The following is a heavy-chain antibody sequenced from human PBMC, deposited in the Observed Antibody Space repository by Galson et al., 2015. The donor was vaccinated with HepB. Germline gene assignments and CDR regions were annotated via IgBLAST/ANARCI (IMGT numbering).Heavy chain of an antibody. CDR2: INAGNGNT. CDR1: GYTFTSYA. V-gene: IGHV1-3*01. J-gene: IGHJ6*02. CDR3: AGMGGYSSNQYYYYGMDV. Sequence: SVKVSCKASGYTFTSYAMHWVRQAPGQRLEWMGWINAGNGNTKYSQKFQGRVTITRDTSASTAYMELSSLRSEDTAVYYCAGMGGYSSNQYYYYGMDVWGQGTTVTVSS. D-gene: IGHD6-19*01.